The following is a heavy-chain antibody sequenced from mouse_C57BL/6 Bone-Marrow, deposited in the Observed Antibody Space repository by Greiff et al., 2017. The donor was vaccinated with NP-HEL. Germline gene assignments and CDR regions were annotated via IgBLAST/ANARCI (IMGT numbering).Heavy chain of an antibody. CDR2: IDPSDSYT. CDR1: GYTFPSYW. V-gene: IGHV1-59*01. CDR3: ARVSTMVKWFAY. D-gene: IGHD2-2*01. J-gene: IGHJ3*01. Sequence: QVQLKQSGAELVRPGTSVKLSCKASGYTFPSYWMHWVKQRPGQGLEWIGVIDPSDSYTNYNQKFKGKATLTVDTSSSTAYMQLSSRTSEDSAVYYGARVSTMVKWFAYWGQGTLVTVSA.